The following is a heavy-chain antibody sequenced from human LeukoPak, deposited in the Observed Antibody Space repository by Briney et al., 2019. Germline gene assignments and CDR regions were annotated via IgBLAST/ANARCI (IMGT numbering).Heavy chain of an antibody. D-gene: IGHD3-9*01. CDR1: GFIFSNYA. J-gene: IGHJ4*02. V-gene: IGHV3-23*01. CDR2: ISGRSGST. Sequence: GASLRLSCAASGFIFSNYAMYRVRQAPGKGLEWVSAISGRSGSTYYADSVKGRFTISRDSSKNTLYLQMNSLRADDTAVYYCAKWGDYDVLTGYYVSDFWGQGTLVTVCS. CDR3: AKWGDYDVLTGYYVSDF.